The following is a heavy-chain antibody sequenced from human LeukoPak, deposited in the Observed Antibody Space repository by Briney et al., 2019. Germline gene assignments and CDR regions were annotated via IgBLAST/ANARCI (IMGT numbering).Heavy chain of an antibody. D-gene: IGHD5-24*01. V-gene: IGHV3-30-3*01. CDR1: GFTFSSYA. CDR3: ARRRDGYSTLDY. Sequence: GRSLRLSCAASGFTFSSYAMHWVRQAPGKGLEWVAVISCDGSNKYYADSVKGRFTISRDNSKNTLYLQMNSLRAEDTAVYYCARRRDGYSTLDYWGQGTLVTVSS. J-gene: IGHJ4*02. CDR2: ISCDGSNK.